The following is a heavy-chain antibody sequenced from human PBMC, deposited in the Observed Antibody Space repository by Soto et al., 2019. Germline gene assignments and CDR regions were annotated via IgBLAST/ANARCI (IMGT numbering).Heavy chain of an antibody. CDR3: ARVFTMVRGVIITYWFDP. V-gene: IGHV1-18*01. CDR1: GYTFTSYG. CDR2: ISAYNGNT. Sequence: ASVKVSCKASGYTFTSYGISWVRQAPGQGLEWMGWISAYNGNTNYAQKLQGRVTMTTDTSTSTAYMELRSLRSDDTAVYYCARVFTMVRGVIITYWFDPWGQGTLVTVS. J-gene: IGHJ5*02. D-gene: IGHD3-10*01.